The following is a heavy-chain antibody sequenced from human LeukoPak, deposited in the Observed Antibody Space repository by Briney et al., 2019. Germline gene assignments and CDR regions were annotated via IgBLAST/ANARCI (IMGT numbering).Heavy chain of an antibody. CDR1: GYTFISYD. D-gene: IGHD3-22*01. V-gene: IGHV1-8*01. CDR3: ARGLYYYDSNGRTPYDY. Sequence: ASVKVSCKASGYTFISYDINWVRQATGQGLEWMGWMNPNSGITGYAQKFQGRVSMTRNTSISTAYMELSSLRSEDTAVYYCARGLYYYDSNGRTPYDYWGQGTLVTASS. CDR2: MNPNSGIT. J-gene: IGHJ4*02.